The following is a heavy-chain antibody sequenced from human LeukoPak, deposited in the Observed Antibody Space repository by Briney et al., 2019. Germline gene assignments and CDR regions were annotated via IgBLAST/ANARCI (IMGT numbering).Heavy chain of an antibody. CDR3: ARFLNSYTYADY. V-gene: IGHV3-11*06. D-gene: IGHD5-18*01. Sequence: DSVKGRFTIPRDNAKNFLYLQMNSLRAEDTAMYYCARFLNSYTYADYWGQGTLVTVSS. J-gene: IGHJ4*02.